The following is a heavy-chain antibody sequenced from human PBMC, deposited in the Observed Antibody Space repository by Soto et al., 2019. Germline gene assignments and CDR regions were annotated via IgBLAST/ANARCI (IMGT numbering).Heavy chain of an antibody. Sequence: GGSLRLSCAASGFTVSSNYMSWVRQAPGKGLEWVSVIYSGGSTYYADSVKGRFTISRDNSKNTLYLQMNSLRAEDTAVYYCARDQVGATTYFDYWGQGTLVTVSS. V-gene: IGHV3-53*01. CDR2: IYSGGST. J-gene: IGHJ4*02. CDR1: GFTVSSNY. D-gene: IGHD1-26*01. CDR3: ARDQVGATTYFDY.